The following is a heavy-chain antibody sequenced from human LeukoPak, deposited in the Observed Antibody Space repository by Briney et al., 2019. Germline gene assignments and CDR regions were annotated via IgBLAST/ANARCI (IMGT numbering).Heavy chain of an antibody. CDR1: GYIFSDYF. CDR3: ARVTGSRVDY. J-gene: IGHJ4*02. D-gene: IGHD1-14*01. V-gene: IGHV1-2*02. Sequence: ASVKVSCKASGYIFSDYFLHWVRQAPGQGPEWMGCINSYSGGAHYAQKFRDRVTMTRDTSINTAYMDLSSLRSDDTAVYYCARVTGSRVDYWGQGTLVTVSS. CDR2: INSYSGGA.